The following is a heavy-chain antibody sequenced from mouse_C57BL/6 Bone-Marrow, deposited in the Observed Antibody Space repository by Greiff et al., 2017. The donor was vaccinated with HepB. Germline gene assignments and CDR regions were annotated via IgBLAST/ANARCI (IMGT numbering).Heavy chain of an antibody. J-gene: IGHJ4*01. CDR2: IDPENGDT. CDR1: GFNIKDDY. D-gene: IGHD1-1*01. V-gene: IGHV14-4*01. Sequence: VQLKESGAELVRPGASVKLSCTASGFNIKDDYMHWVKQRPEQGLEWIGWIDPENGDTEYASKFKGKATITADTSSNTAYLQLSSLTSEDTSVYYCTREYYGSRGYAMDYWGEGTSVTGSS. CDR3: TREYYGSRGYAMDY.